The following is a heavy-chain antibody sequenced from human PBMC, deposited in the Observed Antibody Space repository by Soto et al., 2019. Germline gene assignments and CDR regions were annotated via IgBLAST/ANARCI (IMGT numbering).Heavy chain of an antibody. CDR2: FYYRGST. D-gene: IGHD3-10*01. Sequence: SETLSLTCTVSSGSINTGDYYWSWIRQAPGKGLEWLGYFYYRGSTYINPSLRGRGSMSLDTSKGQFSLILNSVTATDTAVYYCATAQGPYYNGMDLWGQGTTVT. CDR3: ATAQGPYYNGMDL. V-gene: IGHV4-30-4*01. CDR1: SGSINTGDYY. J-gene: IGHJ6*02.